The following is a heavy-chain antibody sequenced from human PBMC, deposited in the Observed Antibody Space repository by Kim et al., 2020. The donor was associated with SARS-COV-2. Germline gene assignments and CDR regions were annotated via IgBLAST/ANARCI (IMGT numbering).Heavy chain of an antibody. CDR2: ISGSGART. V-gene: IGHV3-23*01. CDR3: AKDLGPGLAAGRFDP. CDR1: GVTFSSCD. Sequence: GGSLRLSCAASGVTFSSCDMSWVRQAPGKGLDWVSSISGSGARTNYAESVKGRFTISRDNSKNTLDLQMDSLRAEDTAVYYCAKDLGPGLAAGRFDPRGQGIPVTVSS. D-gene: IGHD6-13*01. J-gene: IGHJ5*02.